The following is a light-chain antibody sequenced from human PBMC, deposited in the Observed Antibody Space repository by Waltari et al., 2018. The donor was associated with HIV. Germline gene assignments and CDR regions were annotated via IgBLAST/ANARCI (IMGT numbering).Light chain of an antibody. CDR1: QSVLYRSNNRNY. J-gene: IGKJ1*01. CDR3: QQYSTFPWT. V-gene: IGKV4-1*01. CDR2: WAS. Sequence: DIEVTHSPDSLAVSLGERATINCKSSQSVLYRSNNRNYLAWFQQKPGQSPKLLISWASARESGVPARFSGGGSGTDFTLTIRSLQAEDVATYYCQQYSTFPWTFGQGTKVEIK.